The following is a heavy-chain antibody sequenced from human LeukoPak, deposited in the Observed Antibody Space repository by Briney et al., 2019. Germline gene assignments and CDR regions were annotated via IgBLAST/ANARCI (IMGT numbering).Heavy chain of an antibody. CDR1: GFTFSTYW. V-gene: IGHV3-7*01. CDR3: ARLCSSTSCCCSRAFDI. Sequence: GGSLRLSCAASGFTFSTYWMSWVRQAPGKGLEWVANIKQDGSEKYYVDSVKGRFTISRDNAKNSLYLQMNSLRAEDTAVYYCARLCSSTSCCCSRAFDIWGQGTMVTVSS. D-gene: IGHD2-2*01. CDR2: IKQDGSEK. J-gene: IGHJ3*02.